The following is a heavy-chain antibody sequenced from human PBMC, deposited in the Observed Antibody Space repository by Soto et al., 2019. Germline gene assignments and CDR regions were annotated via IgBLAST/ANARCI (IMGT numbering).Heavy chain of an antibody. CDR1: GFSFRNAW. J-gene: IGHJ4*02. V-gene: IGHV3-15*05. CDR3: STASNLSGGPFDH. CDR2: IKSKADGGTT. Sequence: EVQLVESGGGLVKPGGSLRLSCAASGFSFRNAWMSWARQAPGKGLEWVGRIKSKADGGTTDYATPVKGRFTISRDDSQPTLYLQMNSLKTDDTAVSYCSTASNLSGGPFDHWGQGTLVTVSS. D-gene: IGHD3-10*01.